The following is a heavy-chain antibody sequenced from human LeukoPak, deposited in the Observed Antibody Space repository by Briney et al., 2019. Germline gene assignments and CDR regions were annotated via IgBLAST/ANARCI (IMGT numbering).Heavy chain of an antibody. V-gene: IGHV1-2*06. CDR1: GYTFTGYY. Sequence: ASVKVSCKASGYTFTGYYMHGVRQAPGQGLEWMGRIHPNSGGTNYAQKFQGRATMTKNASITTSYMNLSILTSRDPAGFSFPRASTLRRVDYWGQGTLVTVSS. J-gene: IGHJ4*02. D-gene: IGHD2-15*01. CDR3: PRASTLRRVDY. CDR2: IHPNSGGT.